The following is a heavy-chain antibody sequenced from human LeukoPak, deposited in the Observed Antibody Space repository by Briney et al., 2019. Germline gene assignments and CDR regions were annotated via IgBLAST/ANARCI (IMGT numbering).Heavy chain of an antibody. V-gene: IGHV3-30*02. Sequence: GGSLRLSCAASGFTFSSYGMHWVRQAPGKGLEWVAFIRSDGSNNYYADSLKGRFTISRDNSKNTLHLQMNSLRAEDTAVYYCAKGYYYFMDFWGKGTTVSISS. J-gene: IGHJ6*03. CDR2: IRSDGSNN. CDR1: GFTFSSYG. CDR3: AKGYYYFMDF.